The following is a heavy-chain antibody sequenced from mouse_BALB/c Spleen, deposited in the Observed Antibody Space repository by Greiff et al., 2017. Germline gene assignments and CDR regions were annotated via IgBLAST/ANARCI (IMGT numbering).Heavy chain of an antibody. CDR1: GFNFKTYA. V-gene: IGHV10-1*02. CDR3: VSSGTEPRYWYFDV. D-gene: IGHD2-14*01. Sequence: EVQLVESGGGLVQPKGSLKFSCAASGFNFKTYAMNWVRQAPGKGLEWVARIRSKSNNFATYYADSVKDRFTISSDDSQSMLYLHMNNLKTEDTAMYYCVSSGTEPRYWYFDVGGAGTAGTDSS. CDR2: IRSKSNNFAT. J-gene: IGHJ1*01.